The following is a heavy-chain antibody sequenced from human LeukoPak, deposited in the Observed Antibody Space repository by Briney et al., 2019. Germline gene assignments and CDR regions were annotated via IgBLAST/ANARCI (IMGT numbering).Heavy chain of an antibody. V-gene: IGHV1-69*06. J-gene: IGHJ4*02. CDR1: GGTFSSYA. D-gene: IGHD3-10*01. CDR2: IIPIFGTA. Sequence: SVKVSCKASGGTFSSYAISWVRQAPGQGLEWMGGIIPIFGTANYAQKFQGRVTITADKSTSTAYMELSSLRSEDTAVYYCARAGGDYYYGSGSYYNRPHFDYWGQGTLVTVSS. CDR3: ARAGGDYYYGSGSYYNRPHFDY.